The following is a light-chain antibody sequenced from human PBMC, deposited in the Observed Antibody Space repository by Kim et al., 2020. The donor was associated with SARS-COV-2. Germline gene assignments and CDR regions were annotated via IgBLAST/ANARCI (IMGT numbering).Light chain of an antibody. CDR3: QQYDNSPQT. Sequence: EIVLTQSPGTLSLSPGERATLSCRASQSVSSNYLAWYQQKSGQAPRLLIYAASSRDTGIPDRFTGSGSGTDFTLTISRLEPEDFAVYYCQQYDNSPQTFGQGTKVDIK. CDR1: QSVSSNY. J-gene: IGKJ1*01. CDR2: AAS. V-gene: IGKV3-20*01.